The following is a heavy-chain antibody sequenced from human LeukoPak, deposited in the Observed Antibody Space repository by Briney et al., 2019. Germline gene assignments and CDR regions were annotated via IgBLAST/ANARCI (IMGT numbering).Heavy chain of an antibody. CDR1: GFTVSSNY. Sequence: GGSLRLSCAASGFTVSSNYMSWVRQAPGKGLEWVSVIYSGGSTYYADSVKGRFTISRDNSKNTLYLQMNSLRAEDTAVYYCAREVAAAGIGYYYYYGMGVWGQGTTVTVSS. CDR3: AREVAAAGIGYYYYYGMGV. D-gene: IGHD6-13*01. V-gene: IGHV3-66*01. J-gene: IGHJ6*02. CDR2: IYSGGST.